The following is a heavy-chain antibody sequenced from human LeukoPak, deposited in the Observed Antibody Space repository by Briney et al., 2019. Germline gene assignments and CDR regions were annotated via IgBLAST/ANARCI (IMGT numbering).Heavy chain of an antibody. CDR3: ASSIVGAYYYYGMDV. CDR1: GFTFSSYA. V-gene: IGHV3-30*04. CDR2: ISYDGSNK. J-gene: IGHJ6*02. D-gene: IGHD1-26*01. Sequence: GRCLRLSCAASGFTFSSYAMHWVRQAPGKGLEWVAVISYDGSNKYYADSVKGRFTISRDNSKNTLYLQMNSLRAEDTALYYCASSIVGAYYYYGMDVWGQGTTVTVSS.